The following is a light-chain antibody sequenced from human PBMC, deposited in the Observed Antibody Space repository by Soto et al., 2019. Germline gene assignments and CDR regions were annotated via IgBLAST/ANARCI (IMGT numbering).Light chain of an antibody. CDR3: SSSGDTYTVV. V-gene: IGLV2-11*01. Sequence: QSVLTQPRSVSGSPGQSVTISCTGTSSDVGGYDFVSWYQHHPGEAPKVLIFDVSKRPSGVPDRFSGSKSGNTASLTIFGLQADDEADYYCSSSGDTYTVVFGGGTKLTVL. J-gene: IGLJ3*02. CDR1: SSDVGGYDF. CDR2: DVS.